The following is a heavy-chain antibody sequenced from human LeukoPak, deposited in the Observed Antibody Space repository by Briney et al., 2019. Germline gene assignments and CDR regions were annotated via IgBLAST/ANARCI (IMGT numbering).Heavy chain of an antibody. D-gene: IGHD2-15*01. Sequence: GGSLRLSCAASEFTFSSYAMHWVRQAPGKGLEWVAVISYDGSNKYYADSVKGRFTISRDNSKNTLYLQMNSLRAEDTAVYYCARDLLGVSYGMDVWGQGTTVTVSS. CDR1: EFTFSSYA. CDR2: ISYDGSNK. CDR3: ARDLLGVSYGMDV. J-gene: IGHJ6*02. V-gene: IGHV3-30*04.